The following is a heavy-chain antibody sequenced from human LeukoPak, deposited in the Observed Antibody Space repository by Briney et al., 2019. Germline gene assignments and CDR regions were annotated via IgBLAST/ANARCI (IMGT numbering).Heavy chain of an antibody. Sequence: PGRSLRLSSAASGFTFSSYAMHWVRQAPGKGLEWVAVISYDGSNKYYADSVKGRFTISRDNSKNTLYLQMNSLRAEDTAVYYCARDLSTNIVVVPAAHASIDYWGQGTLVTVSS. V-gene: IGHV3-30-3*01. D-gene: IGHD2-2*01. J-gene: IGHJ4*02. CDR1: GFTFSSYA. CDR2: ISYDGSNK. CDR3: ARDLSTNIVVVPAAHASIDY.